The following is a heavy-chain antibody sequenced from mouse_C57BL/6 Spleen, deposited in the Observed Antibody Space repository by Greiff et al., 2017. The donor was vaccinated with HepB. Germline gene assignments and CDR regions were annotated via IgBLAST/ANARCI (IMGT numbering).Heavy chain of an antibody. CDR2: IYPGDGDT. D-gene: IGHD2-3*01. J-gene: IGHJ3*01. V-gene: IGHV1-80*01. Sequence: QVQLQQSGAELVKPGASVKISCKASGYAFSSYWMNWVKRRPGKGLEWIGQIYPGDGDTNYNGKFKGKATLTADKSSSTAYMQLSSLTSEDSAVYFCARPDGYSFAYWGQGTLVTVSA. CDR3: ARPDGYSFAY. CDR1: GYAFSSYW.